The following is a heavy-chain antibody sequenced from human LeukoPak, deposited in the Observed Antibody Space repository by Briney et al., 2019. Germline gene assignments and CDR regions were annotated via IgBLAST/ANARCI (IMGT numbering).Heavy chain of an antibody. CDR3: ARGEDDILTGYYYYYGMDV. CDR2: ISSSGSTI. J-gene: IGHJ6*04. CDR1: GFTFSSYE. Sequence: GGSLRLSCAASGFTFSSYEMNWVRQAPGKGLEWVSYISSSGSTIYYADSVKGRFTISRDNAKNSLYLQMDSLRAEDTAVYYCARGEDDILTGYYYYYGMDVWGKGTTVTVSS. D-gene: IGHD3-9*01. V-gene: IGHV3-48*03.